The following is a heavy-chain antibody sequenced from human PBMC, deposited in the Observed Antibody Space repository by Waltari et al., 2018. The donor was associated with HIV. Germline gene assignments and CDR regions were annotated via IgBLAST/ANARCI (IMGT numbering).Heavy chain of an antibody. CDR2: INPNSGGT. V-gene: IGHV1-2*02. CDR3: ASANYYDSSGYYNDAFDI. Sequence: QVQLVQSGAEVKKPGASVKVSCKASGYTFTGYYMHWVRQAPGHGLEWMGWINPNSGGTNYAQKFQGRVTMTRDTSISTAYMELSRLRSDDTAVYYCASANYYDSSGYYNDAFDIWGQGTMVTVSS. J-gene: IGHJ3*02. D-gene: IGHD3-22*01. CDR1: GYTFTGYY.